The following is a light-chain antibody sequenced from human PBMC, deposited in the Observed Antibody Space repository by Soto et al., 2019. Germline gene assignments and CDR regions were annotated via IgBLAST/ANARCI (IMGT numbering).Light chain of an antibody. CDR2: GNS. Sequence: QAVVTQPPSVSGAPGQRVTISCTGSSSNIGAGYDVHWYQQLPGTAPKLLIYGNSNRPSGVPDRFSGSKSGTSASLAITGLQAEDEADYYCQSYDSSLSDVVFGGGTKPTVL. J-gene: IGLJ2*01. V-gene: IGLV1-40*01. CDR3: QSYDSSLSDVV. CDR1: SSNIGAGYD.